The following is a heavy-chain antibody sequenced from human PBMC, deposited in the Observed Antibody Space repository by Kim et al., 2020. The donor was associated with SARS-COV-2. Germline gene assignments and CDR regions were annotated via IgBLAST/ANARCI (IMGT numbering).Heavy chain of an antibody. CDR1: GFTFGDYA. V-gene: IGHV3-9*01. CDR2: ISWNSGSI. Sequence: GGSLRLSCAASGFTFGDYAIHWVRQAPGKGLEWVSGISWNSGSIDYADSVKGRFTISRDNAKNPLYLQMNSLRTEDTALYYCAKGSSSRRDPWGQGTLVTVSS. D-gene: IGHD6-13*01. J-gene: IGHJ5*02. CDR3: AKGSSSRRDP.